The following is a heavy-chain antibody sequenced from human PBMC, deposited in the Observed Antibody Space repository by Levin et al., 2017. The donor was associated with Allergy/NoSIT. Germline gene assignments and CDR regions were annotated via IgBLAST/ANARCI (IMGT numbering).Heavy chain of an antibody. CDR2: ISGSGGST. D-gene: IGHD1-20*01. J-gene: IGHJ4*02. Sequence: GESLKISCAASGFTFSSYAMSWVRQAPGKGLEWVSAISGSGGSTYYADSVKGRFTISRDISKNTLYLQMNSLRAGDTAVYYCAKGLTGTTQGGYWGQGTLVTVSS. CDR1: GFTFSSYA. V-gene: IGHV3-23*01. CDR3: AKGLTGTTQGGY.